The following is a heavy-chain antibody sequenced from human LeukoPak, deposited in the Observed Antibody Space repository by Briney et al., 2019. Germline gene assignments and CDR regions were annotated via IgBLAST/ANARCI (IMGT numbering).Heavy chain of an antibody. CDR1: GFTFSDYY. J-gene: IGHJ6*02. V-gene: IGHV3-11*05. CDR3: ARDEQQNLYYYCGMDV. Sequence: PGGSLRLSCAASGFTFSDYYMSWIRQAPGKGLEWVSYISSSSSYTNYADSVKGRFTISRDNAKNSLYLQMNSLRAEDTAVYYCARDEQQNLYYYCGMDVWGQGTTVTVSS. D-gene: IGHD1/OR15-1a*01. CDR2: ISSSSSYT.